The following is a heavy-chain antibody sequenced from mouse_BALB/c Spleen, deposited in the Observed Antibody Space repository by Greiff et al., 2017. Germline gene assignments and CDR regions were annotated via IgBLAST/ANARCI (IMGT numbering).Heavy chain of an antibody. CDR3: ARHVLRLWYFDV. D-gene: IGHD1-2*01. Sequence: EVKLVESGGGLVKPGGSLKLSCAASGFTFSSYTMSWVRQTPEKRLEWVATISSGGSYTYYPDSVKGRFTISRDNAKNTLYLQMSSLKSEDTAMYYCARHVLRLWYFDVWGAGTTVTVSS. J-gene: IGHJ1*01. CDR2: ISSGGSYT. V-gene: IGHV5-6-4*01. CDR1: GFTFSSYT.